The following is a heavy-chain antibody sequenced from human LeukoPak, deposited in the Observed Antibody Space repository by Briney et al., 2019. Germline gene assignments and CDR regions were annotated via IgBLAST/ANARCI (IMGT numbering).Heavy chain of an antibody. Sequence: KPSETLSLTCAVYGGSFSGYYWSWIRQPPGKGLEWIGEINHSGSTNYNPSLKSRVTISVDTSKNQFSLKLSSVTAADTAVYYCARGLGPYYYYMDVWGKGTTVTVSS. V-gene: IGHV4-34*01. CDR2: INHSGST. CDR3: ARGLGPYYYYMDV. CDR1: GGSFSGYY. J-gene: IGHJ6*03.